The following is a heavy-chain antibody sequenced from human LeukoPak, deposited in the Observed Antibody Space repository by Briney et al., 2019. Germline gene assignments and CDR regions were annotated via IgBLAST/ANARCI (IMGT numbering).Heavy chain of an antibody. Sequence: ASVKVSCKASGGTFSSYAISWVRQAPGQGLEWMGGIIPIFGTASYAQKFQGRVTITADESTSTAYMELSSLRSEDTAVYYCARNSDFWSGYYSAWGQETLVTVSS. V-gene: IGHV1-69*13. D-gene: IGHD3-3*01. J-gene: IGHJ5*02. CDR2: IIPIFGTA. CDR1: GGTFSSYA. CDR3: ARNSDFWSGYYSA.